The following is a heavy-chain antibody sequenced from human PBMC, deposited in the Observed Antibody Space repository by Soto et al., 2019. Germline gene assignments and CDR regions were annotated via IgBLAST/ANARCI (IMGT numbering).Heavy chain of an antibody. J-gene: IGHJ6*02. CDR1: GFTLTSYS. Sequence: LRLSCAASGFTLTSYSMNWVRQAPGKGLEWVSSISSSSSHIYYADSVKGRFTISRDNARNALYLEMNSLRAEDTAVYYCVRERGLSSYYGMDVWGQGTTVTVSS. CDR2: ISSSSSHI. D-gene: IGHD3-10*01. V-gene: IGHV3-21*01. CDR3: VRERGLSSYYGMDV.